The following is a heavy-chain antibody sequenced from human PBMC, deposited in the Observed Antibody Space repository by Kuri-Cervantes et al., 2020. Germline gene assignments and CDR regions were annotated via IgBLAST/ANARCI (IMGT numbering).Heavy chain of an antibody. CDR1: GYTFTSYA. CDR2: INAGNGNT. D-gene: IGHD2-15*01. V-gene: IGHV1-3*01. CDR3: VSSPHCSGGSCYWFDP. Sequence: ASVKVSCKASGYTFTSYAMHWVRQAPGQRLEWMGWINAGNGNTKYSQKFQGRVTVTRDTSASTAYMELSSLRSEDTAVYYCVSSPHCSGGSCYWFDPWGQGTLVTVSS. J-gene: IGHJ5*02.